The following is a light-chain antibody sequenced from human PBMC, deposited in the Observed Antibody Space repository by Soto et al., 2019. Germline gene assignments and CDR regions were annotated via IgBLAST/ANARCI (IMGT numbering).Light chain of an antibody. Sequence: QSALTQPASVSGSPGQSITISCTGTSSDVGAYNSVSWYQQHPHKAPRLMIYDVSSRPSGVSDRFSGSKSGNTASLTISGLHTEDEDDYYCSSYTSDSTYLFGTGTKVTVL. J-gene: IGLJ1*01. CDR1: SSDVGAYNS. CDR2: DVS. V-gene: IGLV2-14*03. CDR3: SSYTSDSTYL.